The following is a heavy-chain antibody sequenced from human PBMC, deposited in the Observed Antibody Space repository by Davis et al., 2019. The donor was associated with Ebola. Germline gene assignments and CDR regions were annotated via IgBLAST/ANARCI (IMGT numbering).Heavy chain of an antibody. J-gene: IGHJ5*02. CDR1: GGCISSYY. Sequence: MPSETLSLTCTVSGGCISSYYWSWIRQPPGKGLEWIGYIYYSGSTNYNPSLKSRVTISVDTSKNQFSLKLSSVTAADTAVYYCARVRDIVVVPAAISGWFDPWGQGTLVTVSS. V-gene: IGHV4-59*01. CDR2: IYYSGST. CDR3: ARVRDIVVVPAAISGWFDP. D-gene: IGHD2-2*02.